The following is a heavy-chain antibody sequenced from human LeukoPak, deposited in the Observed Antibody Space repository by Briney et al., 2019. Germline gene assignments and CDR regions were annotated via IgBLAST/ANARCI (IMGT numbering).Heavy chain of an antibody. V-gene: IGHV3-23*01. CDR3: AKDRSGGYSSGWYVRYFQH. CDR1: RFTFSNYA. D-gene: IGHD6-19*01. CDR2: ISGSGGST. Sequence: GGSLRLSCAASRFTFSNYAMSWVRQAPGKGLEWVSAISGSGGSTYYADSVKGRFTISRDNSKNTLYPQMNSLRAEDTAVYYCAKDRSGGYSSGWYVRYFQHWGQGTLVTVSS. J-gene: IGHJ1*01.